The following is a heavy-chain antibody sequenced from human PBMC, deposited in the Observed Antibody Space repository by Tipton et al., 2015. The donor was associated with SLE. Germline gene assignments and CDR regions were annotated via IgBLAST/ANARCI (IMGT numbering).Heavy chain of an antibody. J-gene: IGHJ6*02. D-gene: IGHD3-16*01. CDR2: MHYRGDT. CDR1: GDSISRYY. Sequence: TLSLTCTVSGDSISRYYWSWIRQPPGRGLECIGYMHYRGDTHYNPSLKSRVTISVDTSKIHFSLNLSSVTAADTAVYYCARQRSIGGKDYGMDVWGQGTTVTVSS. V-gene: IGHV4-59*08. CDR3: ARQRSIGGKDYGMDV.